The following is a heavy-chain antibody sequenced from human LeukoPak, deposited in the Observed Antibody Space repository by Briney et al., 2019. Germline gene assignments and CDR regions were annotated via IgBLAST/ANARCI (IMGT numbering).Heavy chain of an antibody. V-gene: IGHV5-51*01. CDR1: GYSFTSYW. CDR2: IYPGDSDT. Sequence: GESLKISCKSSGYSFTSYWIGWVRQMPGKGLEWMGIIYPGDSDTRYSPSFQGQVTISADKSISTAYLQWSSLKASDTAMYYCARRSTVTYYGMDVWGQGTTVTVSS. D-gene: IGHD4-17*01. CDR3: ARRSTVTYYGMDV. J-gene: IGHJ6*02.